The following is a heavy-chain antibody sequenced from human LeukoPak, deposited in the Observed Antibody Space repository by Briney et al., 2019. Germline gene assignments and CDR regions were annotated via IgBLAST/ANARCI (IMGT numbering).Heavy chain of an antibody. D-gene: IGHD5-12*01. CDR2: IGTAGDT. CDR3: ARGRYSGYDWGAFDI. J-gene: IGHJ3*02. CDR1: GFTFSSYD. Sequence: GGSLRLSCAASGFTFSSYDMHWVRQATGKGLEWVSAIGTAGDTYYPGSVKGRFTISRENAKNSLYLQMNSLRAGDTAVYYCARGRYSGYDWGAFDIWGQGTMVTVSS. V-gene: IGHV3-13*01.